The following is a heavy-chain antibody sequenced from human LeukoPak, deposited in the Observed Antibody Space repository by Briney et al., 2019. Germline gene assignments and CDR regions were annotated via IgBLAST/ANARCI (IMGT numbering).Heavy chain of an antibody. D-gene: IGHD3-16*01. CDR1: GFIFGTFW. V-gene: IGHV3-7*01. CDR2: IKEDGSER. CDR3: ARGGRTGALDF. J-gene: IGHJ3*01. Sequence: PGGSLRLSCATSGFIFGTFWMTWVRQAPGGALEWVANIKEDGSERFYVDSVEGRFTISRDNVKNSLDLHMNTLRVEDTAIYYFARGGRTGALDFWGQGAMVTVSS.